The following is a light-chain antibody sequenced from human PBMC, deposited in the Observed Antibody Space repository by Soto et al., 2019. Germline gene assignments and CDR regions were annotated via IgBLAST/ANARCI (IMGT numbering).Light chain of an antibody. V-gene: IGLV2-8*01. CDR2: EVS. CDR1: SSDVGAYNY. J-gene: IGLJ1*01. Sequence: QSALTQPPSVSGSPGQSVTISCTGTSSDVGAYNYVSWYQQHPGKAPKLMIYEVSKRPSGVPDRFPGSKSGYTASLTVSGLQAEDEADYYCSSHAGNNNYVFGTGTKVTVL. CDR3: SSHAGNNNYV.